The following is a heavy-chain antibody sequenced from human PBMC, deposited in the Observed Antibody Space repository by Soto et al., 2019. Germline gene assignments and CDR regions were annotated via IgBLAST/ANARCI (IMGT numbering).Heavy chain of an antibody. D-gene: IGHD6-13*01. CDR3: AKSAGYSSSWYYYGMDV. CDR2: ISGSGGST. CDR1: GFTFSSYA. Sequence: EVQLLESGGGLVQPGGSLRLSCAASGFTFSSYAMSWVRQAPGKGLEWVSAISGSGGSTYYADSVKGRFTISRDNSKNTLYLQMNSLRAEDTAVYYCAKSAGYSSSWYYYGMDVWGQGTTVTVSS. J-gene: IGHJ6*02. V-gene: IGHV3-23*01.